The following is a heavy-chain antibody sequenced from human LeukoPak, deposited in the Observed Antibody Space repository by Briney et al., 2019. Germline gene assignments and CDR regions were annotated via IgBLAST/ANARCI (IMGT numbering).Heavy chain of an antibody. CDR2: ISYDGSNK. CDR1: GFTFSSYG. Sequence: RSLRLSCAASGFTFSSYGMHWVRQAPGKGLEWVAVISYDGSNKYYADSVKGRFTISRDNSKNTLYLQMNSLRAEDTAVYYCAKGEYDYVWGSYRQLPDYWGQGTLVTVSS. J-gene: IGHJ4*02. D-gene: IGHD3-16*02. CDR3: AKGEYDYVWGSYRQLPDY. V-gene: IGHV3-30*18.